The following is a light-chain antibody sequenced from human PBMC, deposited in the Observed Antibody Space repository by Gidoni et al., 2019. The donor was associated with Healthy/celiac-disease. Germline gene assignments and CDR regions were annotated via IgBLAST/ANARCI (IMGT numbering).Light chain of an antibody. CDR1: SSNIGSNT. J-gene: IGLJ1*01. V-gene: IGLV1-44*01. CDR3: AAWDDSLNGYYV. CDR2: SNN. Sequence: QSVLTQPPSASGTPGQRVTISCSGSSSNIGSNTVNWYQQLPGTAPKLLIYSNNQRPSGVPDRFSGSKSGTSASLAISGLQSEDEADYYCAAWDDSLNGYYVVGTGTKVTV.